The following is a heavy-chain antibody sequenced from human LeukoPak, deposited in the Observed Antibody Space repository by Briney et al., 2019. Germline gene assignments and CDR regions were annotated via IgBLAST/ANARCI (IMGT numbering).Heavy chain of an antibody. Sequence: ASVKVSCKVSGYTLIQLSMHWVRQAPGKGLEWMGGFDPEDGETIYAQKLQGRVTMTEDTSTDTAYMELSSLRSEGTAVYYCARGPSGYDFPFDYWGQGTLVTVSS. J-gene: IGHJ4*02. V-gene: IGHV1-24*01. CDR1: GYTLIQLS. CDR3: ARGPSGYDFPFDY. CDR2: FDPEDGET. D-gene: IGHD5-12*01.